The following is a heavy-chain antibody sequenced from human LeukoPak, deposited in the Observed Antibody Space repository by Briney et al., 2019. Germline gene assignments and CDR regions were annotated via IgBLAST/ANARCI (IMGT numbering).Heavy chain of an antibody. D-gene: IGHD3-22*01. CDR3: ARFRSSGYYDWFDP. CDR1: GGSISSGGYP. Sequence: SETLSLTCAVSGGSISSGGYPWSWIRQPSGKGLEWIGYIYHSGSTYYNPSLKSRVTISVDRSKNQFSLKLSSVTAADTAVYYCARFRSSGYYDWFDPWGQGTLVTVSS. CDR2: IYHSGST. V-gene: IGHV4-30-2*01. J-gene: IGHJ5*02.